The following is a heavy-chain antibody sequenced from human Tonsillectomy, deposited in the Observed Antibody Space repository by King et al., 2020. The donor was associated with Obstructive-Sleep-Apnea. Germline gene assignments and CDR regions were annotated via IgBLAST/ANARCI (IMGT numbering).Heavy chain of an antibody. D-gene: IGHD2-15*01. Sequence: VQLQQWGAGLLKPSETLSLTCAVSGGSFSVYYWSWIRQPPGKGLEWIGEINHSGSTNYNPSLNSRVTISVDTSKNQFSLRLSSVTAADTAIYYCARGGGIVVVVAAKPYYFDYWGQGTLVTVSS. V-gene: IGHV4-34*01. CDR1: GGSFSVYY. CDR2: INHSGST. J-gene: IGHJ4*02. CDR3: ARGGGIVVVVAAKPYYFDY.